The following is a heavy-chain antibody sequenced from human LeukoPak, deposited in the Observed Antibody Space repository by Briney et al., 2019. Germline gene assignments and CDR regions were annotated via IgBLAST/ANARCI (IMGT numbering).Heavy chain of an antibody. J-gene: IGHJ3*02. CDR3: ARESGLDAFDI. Sequence: SVKVSCKASGGTFSSYAISWVRQAPGQRLEWMGRIIPILGIANYAQKFQGRVTITADKSTSTAYMELSSLRSEDTAVYYCARESGLDAFDIWGQGTMVTVSS. CDR2: IIPILGIA. D-gene: IGHD6-19*01. CDR1: GGTFSSYA. V-gene: IGHV1-69*04.